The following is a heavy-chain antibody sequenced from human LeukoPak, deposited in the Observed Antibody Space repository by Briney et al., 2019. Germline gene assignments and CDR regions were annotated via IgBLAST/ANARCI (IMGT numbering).Heavy chain of an antibody. CDR3: ARGYRSGGSCYSYYYYNYMDV. CDR1: GGSISSSSYY. V-gene: IGHV4-39*07. D-gene: IGHD2-15*01. J-gene: IGHJ6*03. CDR2: IHYSGRT. Sequence: PSETLSLTCTVYGGSISSSSYYWGWIRQPPGKGLEWIGSIHYSGRTNYNPSLKSRVTISVDTSKNQFSLKLSSVTAADTAVYYCARGYRSGGSCYSYYYYNYMDVWGKGTTVTVSS.